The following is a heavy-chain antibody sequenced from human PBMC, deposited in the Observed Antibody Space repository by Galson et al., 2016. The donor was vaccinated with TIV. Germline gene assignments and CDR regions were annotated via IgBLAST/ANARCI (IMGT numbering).Heavy chain of an antibody. CDR2: INWHGNSV. D-gene: IGHD5-18*01. CDR3: AKDRAADASMDYYFYRARGV. CDR1: GFTFDDYA. J-gene: IGHJ6*02. V-gene: IGHV3-9*01. Sequence: SLRLSCAASGFTFDDYAMHWVRQPPGKGLEWVSSINWHGNSVVYADSVKGRFTISRDNGKTSLYLQMNSLRPEDTALYYCAKDRAADASMDYYFYRARGVWGHGTAVTVSS.